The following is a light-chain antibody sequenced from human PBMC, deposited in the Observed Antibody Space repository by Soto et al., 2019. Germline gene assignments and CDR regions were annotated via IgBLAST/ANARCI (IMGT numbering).Light chain of an antibody. CDR1: RHVNGR. CDR3: QQYDEWTLK. Sequence: ETVMTQSPATLSESPGGGATLSCRASRHVNGRLAWYQEKPGEALRLLSVGAFTRATAIPASFSGSASGTDFTLTTSSLQAEDSAVYYCQQYDEWTLKVAGGTNVDIK. CDR2: GAF. J-gene: IGKJ4*02. V-gene: IGKV3-15*01.